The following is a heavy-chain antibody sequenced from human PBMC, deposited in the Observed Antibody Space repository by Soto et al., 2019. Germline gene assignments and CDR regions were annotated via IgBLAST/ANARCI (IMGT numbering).Heavy chain of an antibody. D-gene: IGHD2-21*02. Sequence: EVQVVASGGGLVQPGGSLRLSCAASGFSFSDYYMDWVRQAPGKGLEWVGRARNKANSYTTDYAASVRGRFTISRDDSKNSLYLQMNSLKTEDTAVYYCVRDAYCNVDCPRGFDPWGQGTLVTVSS. CDR3: VRDAYCNVDCPRGFDP. CDR2: ARNKANSYTT. V-gene: IGHV3-72*01. CDR1: GFSFSDYY. J-gene: IGHJ5*02.